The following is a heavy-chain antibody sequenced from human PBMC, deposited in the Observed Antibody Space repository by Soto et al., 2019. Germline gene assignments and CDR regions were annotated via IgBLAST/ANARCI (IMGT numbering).Heavy chain of an antibody. CDR1: GFTFTTYW. V-gene: IGHV3-74*03. D-gene: IGHD3-3*01. CDR3: GPLGNFGVVMGH. J-gene: IGHJ4*02. CDR2: ISRDGIGT. Sequence: GGSLRLSCAASGFTFTTYWMHWVRQAPGKGLVWVSRISRDGIGTTYAESVKGRFTISRDNTKNTLYLQMYSLRVEDTAVYYCGPLGNFGVVMGHWGQGTLVTVSS.